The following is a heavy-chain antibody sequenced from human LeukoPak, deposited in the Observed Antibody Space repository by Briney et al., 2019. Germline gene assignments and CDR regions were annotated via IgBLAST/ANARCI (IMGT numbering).Heavy chain of an antibody. CDR3: PKTPLARYYYDISGYYFNWFDP. CDR1: GFTFSSYA. J-gene: IGHJ5*02. Sequence: PGGSLRLSCAASGFTFSSYAMSWVPQAPGKGLEWVSAISGSGGSTYYADSVKGRFTISRHNSKHTLYLQMNSLRPEHRAVYYGPKTPLARYYYDISGYYFNWFDPWGQGTLVTVSS. V-gene: IGHV3-23*01. CDR2: ISGSGGST. D-gene: IGHD3-22*01.